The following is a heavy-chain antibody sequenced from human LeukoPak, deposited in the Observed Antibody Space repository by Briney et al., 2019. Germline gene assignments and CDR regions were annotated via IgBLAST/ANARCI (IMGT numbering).Heavy chain of an antibody. D-gene: IGHD3-10*01. CDR2: IYHSGST. Sequence: SETLSLTCAVSSGSIRSTNWWNWVRQPPGKGLEWIGEIYHSGSTNYNPSLKSRVTISVDKSKNEFSLKLSSVTAADTAVYYCARGSLVRGVYHDAFDIWGQGTMVTVSS. V-gene: IGHV4-4*02. J-gene: IGHJ3*02. CDR3: ARGSLVRGVYHDAFDI. CDR1: SGSIRSTNW.